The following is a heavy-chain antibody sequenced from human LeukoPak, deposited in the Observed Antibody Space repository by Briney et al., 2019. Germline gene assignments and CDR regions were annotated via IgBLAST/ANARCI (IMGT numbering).Heavy chain of an antibody. CDR2: IYYSGST. Sequence: SETLSLTCTVSGGSISSYYWSWIRQPPGKGLEWIGYIYYSGSTNYNPSLKSRVTISVDTSKNQFSLKLSSVTAADTAVYYCARDGSSSWYGGYFDYWGQGTLVTVSS. CDR1: GGSISSYY. J-gene: IGHJ4*02. CDR3: ARDGSSSWYGGYFDY. D-gene: IGHD6-13*01. V-gene: IGHV4-59*01.